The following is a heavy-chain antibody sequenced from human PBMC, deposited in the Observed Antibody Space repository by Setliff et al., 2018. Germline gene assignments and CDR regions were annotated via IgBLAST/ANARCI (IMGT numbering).Heavy chain of an antibody. J-gene: IGHJ6*02. CDR1: GGSISPYF. Sequence: LSLTCTVSGGSISPYFWSWIRRPPGKGLEWIGYIYHNGNTNFNPSLKTRVTMSVDTSKNQFALNLRSVTAADAAVYYCVRDRTAYSYGLDVWGQGTTVTVSS. CDR3: VRDRTAYSYGLDV. CDR2: IYHNGNT. V-gene: IGHV4-59*01. D-gene: IGHD5-18*01.